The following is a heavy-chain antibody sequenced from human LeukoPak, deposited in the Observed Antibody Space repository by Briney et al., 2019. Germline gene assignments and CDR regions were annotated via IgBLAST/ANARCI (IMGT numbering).Heavy chain of an antibody. Sequence: SVKVSCKASGYTFTSYAMHWVRQAPGQGLEWMGRIIPILGIANYAQKFQGRVTITADKSTSTAYMELSSLGSEDTAVYYCARDRAYSSGWFGVDYWGQATLVTVSS. V-gene: IGHV1-69*04. CDR1: GYTFTSYA. CDR3: ARDRAYSSGWFGVDY. D-gene: IGHD6-19*01. J-gene: IGHJ4*02. CDR2: IIPILGIA.